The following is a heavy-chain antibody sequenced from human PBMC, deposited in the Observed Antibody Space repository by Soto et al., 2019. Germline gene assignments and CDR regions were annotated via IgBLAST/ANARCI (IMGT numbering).Heavy chain of an antibody. J-gene: IGHJ6*03. CDR2: IYYSGST. V-gene: IGHV4-59*08. CDR1: GGSISSYY. D-gene: IGHD3-3*01. Sequence: SETRCLTSTVSGGSISSYYWRWIRQPPGKGLDWIGYIYYSGSTNYNPSLKSRVTISVDTSKNQFSLKLSSVTAADTAVYYCARRNYDFWSGQAEDYYYYHMDVWGKGTTVTVSS. CDR3: ARRNYDFWSGQAEDYYYYHMDV.